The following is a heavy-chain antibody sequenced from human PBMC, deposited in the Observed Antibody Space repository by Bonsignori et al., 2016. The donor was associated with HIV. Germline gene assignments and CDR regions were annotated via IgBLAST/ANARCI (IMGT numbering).Heavy chain of an antibody. CDR2: VYFSGST. CDR3: ASRTLDYYYSDS. J-gene: IGHJ4*02. CDR1: GASIRSSY. Sequence: LRLSCIVSGASIRSSYWSWIRQPPGKGLEWIGYVYFSGSTNYNPSLKSRVTMSVDTSKNQFSLRLSAVTAADTAVYYCASRTLDYYYSDSWGQGTLVTVSS. V-gene: IGHV4-59*01. D-gene: IGHD3-10*01.